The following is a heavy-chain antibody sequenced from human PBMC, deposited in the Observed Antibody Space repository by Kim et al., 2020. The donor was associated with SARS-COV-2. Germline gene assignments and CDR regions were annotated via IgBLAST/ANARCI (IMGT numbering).Heavy chain of an antibody. V-gene: IGHV4-59*11. CDR3: ARGARSTYDSSTGVAS. CDR2: VYYSGDT. D-gene: IGHD3-22*01. J-gene: IGHJ4*02. Sequence: SETLSLTCNVSGGSITYHYWSWIRQPPGKGLEWIGYVYYSGDTGYKPSLKSRVTISVDTSKNQFSLKLRSVTAADTAVYYCARGARSTYDSSTGVASWSPGTLVTVSS. CDR1: GGSITYHY.